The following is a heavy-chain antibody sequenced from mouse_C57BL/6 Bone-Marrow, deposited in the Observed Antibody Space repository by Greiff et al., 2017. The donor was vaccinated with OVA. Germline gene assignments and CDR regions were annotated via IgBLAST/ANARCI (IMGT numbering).Heavy chain of an antibody. J-gene: IGHJ1*03. D-gene: IGHD4-1*01. Sequence: QVQLQQSGAELMKPGASVKLSCKATGYTFTGYWIEWVKQRPGHGLEWIGEILPGSGSTNYNEKFKGKATFTADTSSNTAYMQLSSLTTEDSASYYCARRTLGRRRDGGWYFDVWGTGTTVTVSS. CDR1: GYTFTGYW. V-gene: IGHV1-9*01. CDR3: ARRTLGRRRDGGWYFDV. CDR2: ILPGSGST.